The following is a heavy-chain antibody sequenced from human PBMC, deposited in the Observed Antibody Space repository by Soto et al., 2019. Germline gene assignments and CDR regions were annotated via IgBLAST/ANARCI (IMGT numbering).Heavy chain of an antibody. Sequence: QVQLVQSGAEVKKPGSSVKVSCKASGGTFSSYAISWVRQAPGQGLEWMGGIIPIFGTANYAQKFQGRVTITADESTSTAYIEMSSLRSEDTAVYYCARARYCSSTSCYYWFDPCGKGTLVTVSS. CDR2: IIPIFGTA. CDR1: GGTFSSYA. J-gene: IGHJ5*02. V-gene: IGHV1-69*01. CDR3: ARARYCSSTSCYYWFDP. D-gene: IGHD2-2*01.